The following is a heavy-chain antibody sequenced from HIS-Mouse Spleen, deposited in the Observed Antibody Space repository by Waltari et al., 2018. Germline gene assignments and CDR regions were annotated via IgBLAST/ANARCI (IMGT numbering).Heavy chain of an antibody. J-gene: IGHJ2*01. Sequence: QVQLQESGPGLVTPSETLSLTCPVSGGPISRYYWSWIRQPPGKGLEWIGYIYYSGSTNYNPSLKSRVTISVDTSKNQFSLKLRSVTAADTAVYYCARASRDLLLPRYFDLWGRGTLVTVSS. V-gene: IGHV4-59*01. CDR1: GGPISRYY. CDR3: ARASRDLLLPRYFDL. CDR2: IYYSGST.